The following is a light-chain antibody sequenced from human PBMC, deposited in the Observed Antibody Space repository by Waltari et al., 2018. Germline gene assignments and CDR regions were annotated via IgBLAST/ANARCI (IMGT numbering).Light chain of an antibody. J-gene: IGKJ1*01. Sequence: EIVWTQSPGTLSLSPGERATLPCRASQSVRKYLAWYQQKPGQAPRLLIYETSIRATGIPDRFSGSGFGTDFSLTISSLDPEDFAVYFCQKYDRLPATFGQGTRVEIK. CDR2: ETS. CDR1: QSVRKY. CDR3: QKYDRLPAT. V-gene: IGKV3-20*01.